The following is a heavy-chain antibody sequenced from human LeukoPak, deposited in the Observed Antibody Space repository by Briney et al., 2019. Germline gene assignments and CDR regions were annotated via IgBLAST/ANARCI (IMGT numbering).Heavy chain of an antibody. V-gene: IGHV4-4*07. CDR2: IYVSGTT. CDR1: DGSISNYY. Sequence: SETLSLTCTVSDGSISNYYWSWIRQPAGKGLEWIGRIYVSGTTKYNPSLNPSLKSRVTISVDTSKNQFSLKLSSVTAADTAVYYCARRVRLTVTTLPNNWFDPWGQGTLVTVSS. CDR3: ARRVRLTVTTLPNNWFDP. J-gene: IGHJ5*02. D-gene: IGHD4-17*01.